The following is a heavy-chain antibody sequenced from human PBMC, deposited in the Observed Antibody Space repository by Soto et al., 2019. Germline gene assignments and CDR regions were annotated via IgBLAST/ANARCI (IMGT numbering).Heavy chain of an antibody. CDR2: IYSGGST. D-gene: IGHD6-13*01. V-gene: IGHV3-53*05. CDR3: ARAPPRGIAAPGTWGSGMDV. J-gene: IGHJ6*02. Sequence: GGSLRLSCAASGFTVSSNYMSWVRQAPGKGLEWVSVIYSGGSTYYADSVKGRITISRDSSKNMVYLQMNSLRPEDTAVYYCARAPPRGIAAPGTWGSGMDVWGQGTTVTVSS. CDR1: GFTVSSNY.